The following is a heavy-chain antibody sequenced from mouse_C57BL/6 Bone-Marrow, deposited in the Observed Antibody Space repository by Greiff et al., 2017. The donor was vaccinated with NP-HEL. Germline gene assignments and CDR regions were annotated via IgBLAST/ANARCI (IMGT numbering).Heavy chain of an antibody. CDR1: GYTFTSYW. CDR2: IDPNSGGT. CDR3: ARHYYGSRTGFAY. D-gene: IGHD1-1*01. Sequence: QVQLQQPGAELVKPGASVKLSCKASGYTFTSYWMHWVKQRPGRGLEWIGRIDPNSGGTKYNEKFKSKATLTVDKPSSTAYMQLISLTSEDSAVYYCARHYYGSRTGFAYWGQGTLVTVSA. J-gene: IGHJ3*01. V-gene: IGHV1-72*01.